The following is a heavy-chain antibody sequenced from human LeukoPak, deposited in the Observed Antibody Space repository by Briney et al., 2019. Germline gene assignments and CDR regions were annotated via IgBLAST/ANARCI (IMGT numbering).Heavy chain of an antibody. J-gene: IGHJ3*02. Sequence: GRSLRLSCAASGFTFRSFAMHWVRQAPGKGLEWVAVISYDGSNKYYADSVKGRFTISRDNSNNTLYLQMNSLRAEDTAVYYCARAQYYDILAGYYRSDAFDIWGRGTMVTVSS. D-gene: IGHD3-9*01. V-gene: IGHV3-30-3*01. CDR2: ISYDGSNK. CDR3: ARAQYYDILAGYYRSDAFDI. CDR1: GFTFRSFA.